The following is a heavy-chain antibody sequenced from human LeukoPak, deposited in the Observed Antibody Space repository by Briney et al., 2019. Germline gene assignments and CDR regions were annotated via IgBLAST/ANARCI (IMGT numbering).Heavy chain of an antibody. CDR2: MNPNSGNT. CDR1: GGTFSSYA. D-gene: IGHD3-16*01. Sequence: GASVKVSCKASGGTFSSYAISWVRQATGQGLEWMGWMNPNSGNTGYAQKFQGRVTMTRNTSISTAYMELSSLRSEDTAVYYCARALPYNRFDPWGQGTLVTVSS. CDR3: ARALPYNRFDP. J-gene: IGHJ5*02. V-gene: IGHV1-8*02.